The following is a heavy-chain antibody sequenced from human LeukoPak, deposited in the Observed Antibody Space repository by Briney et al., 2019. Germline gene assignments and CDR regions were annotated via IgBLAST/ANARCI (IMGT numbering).Heavy chain of an antibody. CDR2: ITSSSSYI. D-gene: IGHD3-10*01. V-gene: IGHV3-21*01. Sequence: GGSLRLSCAASGFTFSSYSINWVRQAPGKGLEWVSSITSSSSYIYYADSVKGRFTISRDNAKNSLYMQMNSLRAEDTAVYYCARSMVRGVIFDYWGQGTLVTVSS. CDR1: GFTFSSYS. CDR3: ARSMVRGVIFDY. J-gene: IGHJ4*02.